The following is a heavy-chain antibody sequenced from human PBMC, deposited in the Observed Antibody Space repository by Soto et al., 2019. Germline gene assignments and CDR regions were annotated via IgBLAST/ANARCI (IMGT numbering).Heavy chain of an antibody. Sequence: ASVKVSCKASGYTFTNYGISWVRQAPGQGLEWMGWINTYNGNTIHAQKFQGRVTMTTDTSTSTAYMELRSLRSDDTAVYYCARGVGSGTYYNQYKWFDPWGQGTLVTSPQ. J-gene: IGHJ5*02. CDR2: INTYNGNT. V-gene: IGHV1-18*01. CDR1: GYTFTNYG. D-gene: IGHD3-10*01. CDR3: ARGVGSGTYYNQYKWFDP.